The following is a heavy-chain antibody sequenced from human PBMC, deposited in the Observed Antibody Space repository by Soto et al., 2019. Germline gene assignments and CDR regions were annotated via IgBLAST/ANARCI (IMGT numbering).Heavy chain of an antibody. Sequence: SGPTLLNPTQTVTLTCTFSGFSLSTSGVGVGWIRQPPGKALEWLALIFWDDDKRFSPSLKSRLTITKDTSENQVVLTMTNVDPVDTATYYCTHGNRYFQHWGQGTLVTVSS. J-gene: IGHJ1*01. CDR3: THGNRYFQH. CDR2: IFWDDDK. V-gene: IGHV2-5*02. CDR1: GFSLSTSGVG.